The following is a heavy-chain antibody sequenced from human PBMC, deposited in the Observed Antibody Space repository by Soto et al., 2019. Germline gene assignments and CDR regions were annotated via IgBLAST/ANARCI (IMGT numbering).Heavy chain of an antibody. J-gene: IGHJ4*02. CDR1: GDSMTKYY. Sequence: PSETLSLICTVSGDSMTKYYWSWIRQPAGKGLEWIGRVYTSGSTNYNPSLKSRVTMSIDTSNNHFSLTLKSVTAADTAVYYCARTVGAAYYFDFWGQGALVTVSS. CDR2: VYTSGST. V-gene: IGHV4-4*07. D-gene: IGHD1-26*01. CDR3: ARTVGAAYYFDF.